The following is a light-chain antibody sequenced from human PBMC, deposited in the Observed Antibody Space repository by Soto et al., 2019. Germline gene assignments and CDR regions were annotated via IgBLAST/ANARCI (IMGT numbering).Light chain of an antibody. V-gene: IGKV1-5*01. CDR1: QTISNW. CDR3: RQYDSEST. J-gene: IGKJ1*01. CDR2: DAS. Sequence: DIQMTQSPSTLSASIGDRVTITCRASQTISNWLAWYQQKPGKAPKVLIHDASRLESGVPSRFSGSGSGTEFTLTINHLQPDDFAIYYCRQYDSESTFGQGTKVDIK.